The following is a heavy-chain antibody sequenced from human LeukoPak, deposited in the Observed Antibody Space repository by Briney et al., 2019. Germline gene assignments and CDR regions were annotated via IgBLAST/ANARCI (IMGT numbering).Heavy chain of an antibody. CDR1: GFTFSSYE. V-gene: IGHV3-48*03. CDR2: ISSSGSTI. CDR3: ARDKMWEQQRGAFDI. J-gene: IGHJ3*02. Sequence: GGSLRLSCAASGFTFSSYEMNWVRQAPGKGLEWVSYISSSGSTIYYAGSVKGRFTISRDNAKNSLYLQMNSLRAEDTAVYYCARDKMWEQQRGAFDIWGQGTMVTVSS. D-gene: IGHD1-26*01.